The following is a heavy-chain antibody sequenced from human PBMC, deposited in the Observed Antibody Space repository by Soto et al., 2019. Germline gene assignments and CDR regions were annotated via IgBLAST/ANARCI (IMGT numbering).Heavy chain of an antibody. Sequence: PSETLSLTCTVSGGSISSYYWSWIRQPAGKGLEWIGRIYTSGSTNYNPSLKSRVTMSVDTSKNQFSLKLSSVTAADTAVYYCAREPGVSGSYKDNWFDPWGQGTLVTVSS. J-gene: IGHJ5*02. CDR2: IYTSGST. V-gene: IGHV4-4*07. D-gene: IGHD1-26*01. CDR3: AREPGVSGSYKDNWFDP. CDR1: GGSISSYY.